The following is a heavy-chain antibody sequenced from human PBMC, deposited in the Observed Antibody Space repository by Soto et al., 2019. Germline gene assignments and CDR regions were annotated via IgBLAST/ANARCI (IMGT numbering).Heavy chain of an antibody. J-gene: IGHJ4*02. D-gene: IGHD5-12*01. CDR2: IYYSGST. CDR3: ARVEMASSH. V-gene: IGHV4-39*01. CDR1: GGSISSSSYY. Sequence: PSETLSLTCTVSGGSISSSSYYWGWIRQPPGKGLEWIGSIYYSGSTYYNPSLKSRVTISVDTSKNQFSLKLSSVTAADTAVYYCARVEMASSHWGQGTLVTVSS.